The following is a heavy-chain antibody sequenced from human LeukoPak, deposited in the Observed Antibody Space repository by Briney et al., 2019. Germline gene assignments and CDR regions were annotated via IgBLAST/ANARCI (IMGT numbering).Heavy chain of an antibody. CDR3: ARGWGCYDSSGCDGAFDV. CDR2: IYYSGST. V-gene: IGHV4-39*07. CDR1: GGSISSSSYY. J-gene: IGHJ3*01. Sequence: SETLSLTCTVFGGSISSSSYYWGWIRQPPGKGLEWIGSIYYSGSTYYNPSLKSRVTISVDTSKNQFSLKLSSVTAADTAVYYCARGWGCYDSSGCDGAFDVWGQGTMVTVSS. D-gene: IGHD3-22*01.